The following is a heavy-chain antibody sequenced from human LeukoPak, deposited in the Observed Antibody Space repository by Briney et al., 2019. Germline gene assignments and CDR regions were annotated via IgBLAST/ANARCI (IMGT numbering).Heavy chain of an antibody. J-gene: IGHJ5*02. Sequence: SETLSLTCTVSPGSISSSSYYWGWIRQPPGKGLEWIGRIYTSGSTDYNPSLKSRVTISVDTSKNQFSLKLSSVTAADTAVYYCARAGSYYLNWFDPWGQGTLVTVSS. D-gene: IGHD3-10*01. CDR3: ARAGSYYLNWFDP. CDR1: PGSISSSSYY. CDR2: IYTSGST. V-gene: IGHV4-39*07.